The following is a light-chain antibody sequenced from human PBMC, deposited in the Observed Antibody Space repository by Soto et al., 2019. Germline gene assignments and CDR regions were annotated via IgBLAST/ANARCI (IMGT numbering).Light chain of an antibody. CDR1: QSISSY. J-gene: IGKJ1*01. Sequence: DIQMTQSLSSLSASVGDRVTITCRASQSISSYLNWYQQKPGKAPKLLIYAASSLQSGVPSRFSGSGSGTDFTLTISSLQPEDFATYYCQQSYSTPRMFGQGTKVEIK. V-gene: IGKV1-39*01. CDR3: QQSYSTPRM. CDR2: AAS.